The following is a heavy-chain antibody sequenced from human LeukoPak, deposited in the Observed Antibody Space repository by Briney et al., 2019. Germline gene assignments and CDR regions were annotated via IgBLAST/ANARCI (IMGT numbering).Heavy chain of an antibody. Sequence: GGSLRLSCAASGFTFSSYGMHWVRQAPGKGLEWVAVISYDGSNKFYADPVKGRFTVSRDNSKNTLYLQLNSLRAEDTAVYYCASPSTAMASNYYFDYWGQGTLVTVSS. J-gene: IGHJ4*02. CDR1: GFTFSSYG. D-gene: IGHD5-18*01. CDR2: ISYDGSNK. V-gene: IGHV3-30*03. CDR3: ASPSTAMASNYYFDY.